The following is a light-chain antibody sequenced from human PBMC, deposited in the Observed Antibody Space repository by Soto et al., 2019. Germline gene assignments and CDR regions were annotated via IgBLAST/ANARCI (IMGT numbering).Light chain of an antibody. CDR1: SSSIGNNY. J-gene: IGLJ2*01. CDR3: ATWDSSLNGVV. Sequence: QSVLTQPPSVSAAPGQRVTISCSGSSSSIGNNYVSWYRQLPGTAPKLLIYDNNRRPSGISDRFSGSKSGTSATLDITGLQTGDEADYYCATWDSSLNGVVFGGGTKLTVL. V-gene: IGLV1-51*01. CDR2: DNN.